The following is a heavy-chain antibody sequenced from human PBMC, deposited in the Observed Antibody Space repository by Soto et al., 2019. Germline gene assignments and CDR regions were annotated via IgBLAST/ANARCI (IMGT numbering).Heavy chain of an antibody. CDR2: IYYSGST. D-gene: IGHD5-18*01. CDR1: GGSISSGDYY. V-gene: IGHV4-30-4*01. CDR3: ARAAYRYGYREDE. J-gene: IGHJ4*02. Sequence: QVQLQESGPGLVKPSQTLSLTCTVSGGSISSGDYYWSWIRQPPGKGLEWIGYIYYSGSTYYNPSLKSRVTXSXDXXKTQFSLKLSSVTAADTAVYYCARAAYRYGYREDEWGQGTLVTVSS.